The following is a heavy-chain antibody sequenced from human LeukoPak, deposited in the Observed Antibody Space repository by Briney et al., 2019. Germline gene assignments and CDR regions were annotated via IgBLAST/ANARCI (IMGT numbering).Heavy chain of an antibody. J-gene: IGHJ4*02. CDR2: IYSGGST. D-gene: IGHD3-10*01. Sequence: PGGSLRLSCAASGFTVSSNYRSWVRQAPGKGLEWVSVIYSGGSTYYADSLKGRFTISRDNSKNTLYLQLNSLRAEDTAVYYCARDRWFGELLGYWGQGTLVTVSS. V-gene: IGHV3-66*01. CDR1: GFTVSSNY. CDR3: ARDRWFGELLGY.